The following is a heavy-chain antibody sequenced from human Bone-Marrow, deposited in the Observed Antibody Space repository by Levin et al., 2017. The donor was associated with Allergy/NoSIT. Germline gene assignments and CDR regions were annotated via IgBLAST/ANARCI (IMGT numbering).Heavy chain of an antibody. CDR1: GFTFSDHY. CDR3: ARDPIPLYISSPHYFDY. Sequence: GESLKISCAASGFTFSDHYMNWVRQAPGKGLEWISYISSRGTSIYYADSVKGRFTISRDNAKNSVYLQMNSLTAEDTAVYYCARDPIPLYISSPHYFDYWGQGSLVIVSS. D-gene: IGHD6-13*01. CDR2: ISSRGTSI. V-gene: IGHV3-11*01. J-gene: IGHJ4*02.